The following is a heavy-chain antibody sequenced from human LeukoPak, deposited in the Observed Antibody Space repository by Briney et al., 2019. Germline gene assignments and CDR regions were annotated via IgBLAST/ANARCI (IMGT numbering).Heavy chain of an antibody. Sequence: GGSLRLSCAASGFTLSSYWMHWVRQVPGKGLVWVSRINSDGSNTRYADSVKGRFTVSRDNAKNTLFLQMNSLRTEDTAVYYCVRGIQSWFNGMDVWGQGTTVTASS. D-gene: IGHD3-10*01. V-gene: IGHV3-74*01. CDR2: INSDGSNT. J-gene: IGHJ6*02. CDR3: VRGIQSWFNGMDV. CDR1: GFTLSSYW.